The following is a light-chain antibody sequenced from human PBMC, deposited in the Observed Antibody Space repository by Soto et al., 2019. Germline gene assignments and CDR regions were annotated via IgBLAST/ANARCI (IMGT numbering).Light chain of an antibody. CDR1: SSNIGSNY. Sequence: QSVLTQPPSASGTPGQRVTISCSGSSSNIGSNYVYWYQQLPGAAPKLLIYNDNQRPSGVPDRFSGSKSGTSASLAISGLRSDNEADYYCAAWDDSLSGPVFGGGTKVTVL. V-gene: IGLV1-47*02. CDR2: NDN. CDR3: AAWDDSLSGPV. J-gene: IGLJ3*02.